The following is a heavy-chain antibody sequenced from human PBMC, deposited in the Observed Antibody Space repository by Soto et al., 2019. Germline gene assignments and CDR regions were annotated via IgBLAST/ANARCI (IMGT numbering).Heavy chain of an antibody. CDR3: AREGGERGDYIWGSYRYGDAFDI. CDR1: GYTFTGYY. D-gene: IGHD3-16*02. J-gene: IGHJ3*02. Sequence: GASVKVSCKASGYTFTGYYMHWVRQAPGQGLEWMGWINPNSGGTNYAQKFQGWVTMTRDTSISTAYMELSRLRSDDTAVYYCAREGGERGDYIWGSYRYGDAFDIWGQGTMVTVSS. V-gene: IGHV1-2*04. CDR2: INPNSGGT.